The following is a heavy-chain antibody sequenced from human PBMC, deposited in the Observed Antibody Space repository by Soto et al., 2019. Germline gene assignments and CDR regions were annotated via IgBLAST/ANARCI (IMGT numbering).Heavy chain of an antibody. CDR2: VSCAGTST. CDR3: AGDPGHDGNDYYTFDS. J-gene: IGHJ4*02. V-gene: IGHV3-30-3*01. D-gene: IGHD3-3*01. CDR1: GFTLSSYA. Sequence: QVQLVESGGGVVQPGRSLRLSCAASGFTLSSYAMHWVRQAPGKGLEWVAVVSCAGTSTYYADSVRGRFTISRDNSKDTVYLQLNSLRTEDTAVYHCAGDPGHDGNDYYTFDSWGQGTLVTVSS.